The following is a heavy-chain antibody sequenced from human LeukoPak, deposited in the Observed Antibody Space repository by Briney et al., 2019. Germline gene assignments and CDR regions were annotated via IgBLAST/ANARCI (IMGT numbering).Heavy chain of an antibody. CDR2: ISAYNGNT. Sequence: ASVKVSCQASGYSFHSYGISWVRQAPGQGLDGMGWISAYNGNTNYAQKPQRRVTNITNTSQDTAYMELTGLRSDDTAVYYCASEHIDHHAFDYWGQGTLVTVSS. J-gene: IGHJ4*02. D-gene: IGHD1-14*01. V-gene: IGHV1-18*01. CDR3: ASEHIDHHAFDY. CDR1: GYSFHSYG.